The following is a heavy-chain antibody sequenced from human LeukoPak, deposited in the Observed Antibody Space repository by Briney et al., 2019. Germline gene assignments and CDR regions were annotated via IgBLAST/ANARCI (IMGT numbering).Heavy chain of an antibody. D-gene: IGHD5-24*01. V-gene: IGHV3-7*01. CDR3: ARVERWLTPYGMDV. CDR1: GFTFSSYW. Sequence: GGSLRLSCAASGFTFSSYWMSWVRQAPGKGLEWVANIKQDGSEKYYVDSVKGRFTISRDNAKNSLYLQMNSLRAEDTAVYYCARVERWLTPYGMDVWGQGTTVTVSS. CDR2: IKQDGSEK. J-gene: IGHJ6*02.